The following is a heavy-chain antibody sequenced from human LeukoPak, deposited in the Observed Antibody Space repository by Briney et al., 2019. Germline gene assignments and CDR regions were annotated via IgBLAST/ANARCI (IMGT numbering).Heavy chain of an antibody. V-gene: IGHV1-18*01. CDR1: GYTFSSHG. CDR2: ISANSGNG. Sequence: ASVKVSCRASGYTFSSHGITWVRQAPGQGLEWMGWISANSGNGNYAQKFQRRLTMTTDTSTSIASMELRSLTSDDTAVYFCARTLGSSWWGNFDYWGQGTLVTVSS. J-gene: IGHJ4*02. CDR3: ARTLGSSWWGNFDY. D-gene: IGHD6-13*01.